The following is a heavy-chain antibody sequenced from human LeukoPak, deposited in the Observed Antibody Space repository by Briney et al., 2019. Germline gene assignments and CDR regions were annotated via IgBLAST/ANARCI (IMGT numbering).Heavy chain of an antibody. CDR2: INPNSGGT. CDR1: GYTFTGYY. V-gene: IGHV1-2*02. CDR3: ARARPRYFAWLFEEANWFDP. J-gene: IGHJ5*02. Sequence: ASVKVSCKASGYTFTGYYMHWVRQAPGQGLEWMGWINPNSGGTNYAQKFQGRVTMTRDTSISTAYMELSRLRSDDTAVYYCARARPRYFAWLFEEANWFDPWGQGTLVTVSS. D-gene: IGHD3-9*01.